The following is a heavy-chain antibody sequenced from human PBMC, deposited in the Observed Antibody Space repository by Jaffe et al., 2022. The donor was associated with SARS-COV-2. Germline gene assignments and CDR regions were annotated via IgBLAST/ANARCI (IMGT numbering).Heavy chain of an antibody. CDR2: IYTSGST. Sequence: QVQLQESGPGLVKPSETLSLTCTVSGGSISSYYWSWIRQPAGKGLEWIGRIYTSGSTNYNPSLKSRVTMSVDTSKNQFSLKLSSVTAADTAVYYCARTPEGYYYDSSGYRSGFQFDIWGQGTMVTVSS. CDR1: GGSISSYY. CDR3: ARTPEGYYYDSSGYRSGFQFDI. D-gene: IGHD3-22*01. V-gene: IGHV4-4*07. J-gene: IGHJ3*02.